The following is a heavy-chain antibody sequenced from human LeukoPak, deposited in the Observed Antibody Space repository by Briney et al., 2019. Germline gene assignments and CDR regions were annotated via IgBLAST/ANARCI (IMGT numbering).Heavy chain of an antibody. CDR1: EYTFASYD. Sequence: ASVKVSCKASEYTFASYDIYWVRQAAGQGLEWVGWVNPNSGNTGYAQKFQGRVTMTRNTSITTVYMELSGLTFEDTAVYYCARPGGVWFGELGLGGMAFWGQGTTVTVSS. J-gene: IGHJ6*02. V-gene: IGHV1-8*01. CDR2: VNPNSGNT. CDR3: ARPGGVWFGELGLGGMAF. D-gene: IGHD3-10*01.